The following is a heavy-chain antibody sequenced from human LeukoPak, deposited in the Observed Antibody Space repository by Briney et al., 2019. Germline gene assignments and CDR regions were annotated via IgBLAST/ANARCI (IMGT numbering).Heavy chain of an antibody. CDR3: AKNKDILTGYYYMDV. J-gene: IGHJ6*03. CDR1: GFTFSSYG. V-gene: IGHV3-33*06. CDR2: IWYDGSNK. D-gene: IGHD3-9*01. Sequence: PGGSLRLSCAASGFTFSSYGMPWVRQAPGKGLEWVAVIWYDGSNKYYADSVKGRFTISRDNSKNTLYLQMNSLRAEDTAVYYCAKNKDILTGYYYMDVWGKGTTVTVSS.